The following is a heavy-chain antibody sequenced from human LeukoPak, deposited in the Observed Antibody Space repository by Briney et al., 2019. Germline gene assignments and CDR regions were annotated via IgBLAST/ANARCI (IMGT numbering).Heavy chain of an antibody. CDR1: GGSFSGYY. V-gene: IGHV4-34*01. D-gene: IGHD2-15*01. CDR3: ARKLLNNWFDP. CDR2: INHSGST. J-gene: IGHJ5*02. Sequence: SETLSLTCAVYGGSFSGYYWSWIRQPPGKGLEWIGEINHSGSTNYNPSLKSRVTISVDTSKNQFSLKLSSVTAADTAVYYCARKLLNNWFDPWGQGTLVTVSS.